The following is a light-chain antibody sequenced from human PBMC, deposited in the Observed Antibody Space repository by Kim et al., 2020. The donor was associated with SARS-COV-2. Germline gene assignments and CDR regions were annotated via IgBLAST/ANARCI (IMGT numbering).Light chain of an antibody. V-gene: IGKV3-20*01. J-gene: IGKJ1*01. CDR3: QQYGTSPWT. CDR2: GGS. CDR1: QSVSSNF. Sequence: EIVLTQSPGTLFLSPGDRATLSCRASQSVSSNFLAWYQQIPGQAPRLLIYGGSSRAAGIPDKFSGSGSGTDFTLTITRLEPEDFALYYCQQYGTSPWTFGQGTKVEIK.